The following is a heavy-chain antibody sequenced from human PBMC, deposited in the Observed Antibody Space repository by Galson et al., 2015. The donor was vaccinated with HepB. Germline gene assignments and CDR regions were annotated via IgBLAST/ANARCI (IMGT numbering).Heavy chain of an antibody. CDR2: ISSSSSYI. Sequence: SLRLSCAASGFTFSSYSMSWVRQAPGKGLEWVSSISSSSSYIYYADSVKGRFTISRDNAKNSLYLQMNSLRAEDTAVYYCARDRGGYSYGRTSHPLDYWGQGTLVTVSS. CDR3: ARDRGGYSYGRTSHPLDY. V-gene: IGHV3-21*01. D-gene: IGHD5-18*01. CDR1: GFTFSSYS. J-gene: IGHJ4*02.